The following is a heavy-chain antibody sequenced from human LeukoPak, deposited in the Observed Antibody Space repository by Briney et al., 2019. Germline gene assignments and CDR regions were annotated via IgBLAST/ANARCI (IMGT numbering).Heavy chain of an antibody. D-gene: IGHD5-24*01. CDR3: TWLQSAYYYGMDV. Sequence: GASVKVSCKASGYTFTSYGISWVRQAPGQGREWMGRIIPILGIANYAQKFQGRVTITADKSTSTAYMELSSLRSEDTAVYYCTWLQSAYYYGMDVWGQGTTVTVSS. CDR2: IIPILGIA. V-gene: IGHV1-69*04. CDR1: GYTFTSYG. J-gene: IGHJ6*02.